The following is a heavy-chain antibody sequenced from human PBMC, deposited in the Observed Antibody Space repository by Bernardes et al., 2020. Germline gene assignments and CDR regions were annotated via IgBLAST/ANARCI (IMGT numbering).Heavy chain of an antibody. CDR2: IYWDDDK. CDR3: AHTVVATGYYFDY. J-gene: IGHJ4*02. Sequence: SGLTQTLLTKPVPLTCCSSWLSRRTSREGVAWFRHPPGTALEWLALIYWDDDKRYTPSLKSRLTITKDTSKNQVVLSMTNMDPVDTATYYCAHTVVATGYYFDYWGLGTLGTVSS. CDR1: WLSRRTSREG. V-gene: IGHV2-5*02. D-gene: IGHD5-12*01.